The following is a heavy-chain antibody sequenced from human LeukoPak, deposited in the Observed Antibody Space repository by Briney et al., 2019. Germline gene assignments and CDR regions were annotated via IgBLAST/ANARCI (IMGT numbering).Heavy chain of an antibody. Sequence: SETLSLTCAVYGGSFSGYYWSWIRQPPGKRLEWIGEINHSGSTNYNPSLKSRVTISVDTSKNQFSLKLSSVTAADTAVYYCARGPVSLGSSWPFDYWGQGTLVTVSS. D-gene: IGHD6-13*01. V-gene: IGHV4-34*01. CDR3: ARGPVSLGSSWPFDY. CDR2: INHSGST. CDR1: GGSFSGYY. J-gene: IGHJ4*02.